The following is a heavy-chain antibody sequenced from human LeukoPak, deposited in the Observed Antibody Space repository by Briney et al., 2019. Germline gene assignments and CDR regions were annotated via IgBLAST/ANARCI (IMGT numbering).Heavy chain of an antibody. D-gene: IGHD2/OR15-2a*01. Sequence: PSETLSLTCTVSGGSISSYYWSWIRQPPGKGLEWIGYIYYSGSTNYNPSLKSRVTISVDTSKNQFSLKLSSVTAADTAVYYCARSARGSIDRGLYYFDYWGQGTLVTVSS. V-gene: IGHV4-59*01. CDR3: ARSARGSIDRGLYYFDY. CDR1: GGSISSYY. CDR2: IYYSGST. J-gene: IGHJ4*02.